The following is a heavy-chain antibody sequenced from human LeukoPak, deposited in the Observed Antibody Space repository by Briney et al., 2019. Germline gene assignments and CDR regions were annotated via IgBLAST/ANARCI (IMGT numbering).Heavy chain of an antibody. CDR3: ARRRGGLRSYSDAFDI. V-gene: IGHV3-13*01. Sequence: PGGSLRLSCAASGFTFSSYDIHWVRQPTGKGLEWVSGIGTAADTYYSGSVKGRFTISRENAKNSLYLQMNSLRAGDTAVYYCARRRGGLRSYSDAFDIWGQGTMVTVS. J-gene: IGHJ3*02. CDR1: GFTFSSYD. CDR2: IGTAADT. D-gene: IGHD3-10*01.